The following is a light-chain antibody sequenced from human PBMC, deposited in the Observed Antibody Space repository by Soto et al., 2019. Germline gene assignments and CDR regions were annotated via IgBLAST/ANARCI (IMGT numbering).Light chain of an antibody. Sequence: AIQLTQAPSSLSASVGDRVTSSCRTTQDISSALAWYQQRPGKPPKLLLSDASSLESGVPSRFSGSGSGTGFTLTISSLQPEDFATYYCQQFNDFPGTFGQGTTLEIK. CDR1: QDISSA. CDR3: QQFNDFPGT. J-gene: IGKJ2*01. CDR2: DAS. V-gene: IGKV1D-13*01.